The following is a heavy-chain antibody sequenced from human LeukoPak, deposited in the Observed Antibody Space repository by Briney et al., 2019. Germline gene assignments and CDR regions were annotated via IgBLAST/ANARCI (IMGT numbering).Heavy chain of an antibody. CDR1: GFTFSSYA. CDR3: AKLIAYYYGSGSYQFDDAFDI. V-gene: IGHV3-23*01. CDR2: LSGSGGST. J-gene: IGHJ3*02. D-gene: IGHD3-10*01. Sequence: GGSLRLSCAASGFTFSSYAMSWVRQAPGKGLEWVSALSGSGGSTYYADSVKGRFTISRDNSKNTLYLQMNSLRAEDTAVYYCAKLIAYYYGSGSYQFDDAFDIWGQGTMVTVSS.